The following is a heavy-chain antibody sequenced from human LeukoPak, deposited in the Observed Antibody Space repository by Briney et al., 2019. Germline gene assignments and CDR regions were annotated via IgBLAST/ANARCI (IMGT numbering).Heavy chain of an antibody. V-gene: IGHV3-23*01. CDR2: ISGSGGST. J-gene: IGHJ4*02. D-gene: IGHD3-10*01. CDR1: GFTFSNYG. Sequence: PGGTLRLSCAASGFTFSNYGMSWVRQAPGKGLEWVSAISGSGGSTYYADSVKGRFTISRDNSKNTLYLQMNSLRAEDTAVYYCAKGLYYYGSGSYYDYWGQGTLVTVSS. CDR3: AKGLYYYGSGSYYDY.